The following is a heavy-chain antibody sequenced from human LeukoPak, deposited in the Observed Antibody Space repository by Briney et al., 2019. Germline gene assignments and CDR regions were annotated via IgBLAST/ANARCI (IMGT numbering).Heavy chain of an antibody. CDR2: IYYSGST. J-gene: IGHJ5*02. CDR3: ARTHSSSQPPYWFDP. D-gene: IGHD6-13*01. V-gene: IGHV4-59*01. Sequence: SETLSLTCTVSGGSISSYYWSWIRQPPRKGLEWIGYIYYSGSTNYNPSLKSRVTISVDTSRNQFSLKLSSVTAADTAVYYCARTHSSSQPPYWFDPWGQGTLVTVSS. CDR1: GGSISSYY.